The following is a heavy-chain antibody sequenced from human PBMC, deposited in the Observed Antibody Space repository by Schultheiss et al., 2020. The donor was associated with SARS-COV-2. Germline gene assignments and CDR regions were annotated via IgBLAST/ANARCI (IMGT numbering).Heavy chain of an antibody. Sequence: ASVKVSCKVSGYTLTELSMHWVRQAPGKGLEWMGGFDPEDGETIYAQKFQGRVTMTTDTSTSTAYLELRSLTSDDTAVYYCARILTSASIRVDYWGQGTLVTVSS. CDR2: FDPEDGET. J-gene: IGHJ4*02. CDR3: ARILTSASIRVDY. D-gene: IGHD2/OR15-2a*01. CDR1: GYTLTELS. V-gene: IGHV1-24*01.